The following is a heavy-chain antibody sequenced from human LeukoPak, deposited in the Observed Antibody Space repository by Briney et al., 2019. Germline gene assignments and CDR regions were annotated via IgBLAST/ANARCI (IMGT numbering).Heavy chain of an antibody. D-gene: IGHD3-22*01. CDR1: GFTFDDYA. CDR3: AKDLYYYDSSGLYYFDY. Sequence: HPGGSLRLSCAASGFTFDDYAMHWVRQAPGKGLEWVSGISWNSGSIGYADSVKGRFTISRDNAKNSLYLQMNSLRAEDTAVYYCAKDLYYYDSSGLYYFDYWGQGTLVTVSS. V-gene: IGHV3-9*01. CDR2: ISWNSGSI. J-gene: IGHJ4*02.